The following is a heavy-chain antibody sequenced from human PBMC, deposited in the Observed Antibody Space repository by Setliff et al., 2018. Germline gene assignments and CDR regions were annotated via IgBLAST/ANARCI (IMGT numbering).Heavy chain of an antibody. CDR3: ASYRQDVNY. CDR2: IYTSGST. CDR1: GGSISSGSYY. J-gene: IGHJ4*02. Sequence: PSETRSLTCTVSGGSISSGSYYWSWIRQPAGKGLEWIGHIYTSGSTNYNPSLKSRVTISVDTSKNQFSLKLSSVTAADTAVYYCASYRQDVNYWGQGTLVTVSS. V-gene: IGHV4-61*09. D-gene: IGHD4-4*01.